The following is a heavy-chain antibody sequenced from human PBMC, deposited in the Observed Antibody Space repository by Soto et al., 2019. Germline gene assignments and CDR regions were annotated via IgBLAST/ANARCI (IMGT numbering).Heavy chain of an antibody. CDR2: IIPIFGTT. CDR3: ARVSSSWYKDYFDY. CDR1: GGTFSNYA. D-gene: IGHD6-13*01. J-gene: IGHJ4*02. Sequence: QVQLVQSGAEVKKPGSSVKVSCKASGGTFSNYAISWVRQAPGQGLEWMGGIIPIFGTTNYAQRFQGRVTITADESTSTAYMDLSSLRAEDTAVYYCARVSSSWYKDYFDYWGQGTLVTVSS. V-gene: IGHV1-69*12.